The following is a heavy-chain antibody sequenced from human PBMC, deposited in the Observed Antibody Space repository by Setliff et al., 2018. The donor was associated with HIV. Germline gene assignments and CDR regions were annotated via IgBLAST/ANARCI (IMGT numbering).Heavy chain of an antibody. CDR3: ARFDDNGYWVDL. CDR2: LFYGGST. J-gene: IGHJ4*02. Sequence: LSLTCAVSGYSISSGYYWGWIRQPPGKGLEWIGSLFYGGSTHYTPSLKSRVSISVDTSKNQFSLRLGSVTAADTAVYYCARFDDNGYWVDLWGQGTLVTVSS. V-gene: IGHV4-38-2*01. CDR1: GYSISSGYY. D-gene: IGHD3-22*01.